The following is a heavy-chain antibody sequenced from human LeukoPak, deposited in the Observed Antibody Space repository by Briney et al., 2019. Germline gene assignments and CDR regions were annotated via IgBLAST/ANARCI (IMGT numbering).Heavy chain of an antibody. V-gene: IGHV4-59*01. Sequence: SETLSLTCTVSGGSISSYYWSWIRQPPGKGLEWIGYIYYSGSANYSPSLKSRVTISVDTSKNQFSLKLSSVTAADTAVYYCARSEYSYGADAFDIWGQGTMVTVSS. CDR2: IYYSGSA. CDR3: ARSEYSYGADAFDI. D-gene: IGHD5-18*01. J-gene: IGHJ3*02. CDR1: GGSISSYY.